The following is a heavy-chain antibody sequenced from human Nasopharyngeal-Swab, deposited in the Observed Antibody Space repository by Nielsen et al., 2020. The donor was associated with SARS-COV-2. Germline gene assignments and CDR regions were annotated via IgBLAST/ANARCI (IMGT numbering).Heavy chain of an antibody. CDR3: AREVNGYYDY. D-gene: IGHD3-9*01. CDR2: ISSSSGYI. J-gene: IGHJ4*02. Sequence: GESLRLSCAASGFTFSSYSMNWVRQAPGKGLEWVSSISSSSGYIYYADSMKGRFTISRDNAKNSLYLQMNSLRAEDTAVYYCAREVNGYYDYWGQGTLVTVSS. V-gene: IGHV3-21*01. CDR1: GFTFSSYS.